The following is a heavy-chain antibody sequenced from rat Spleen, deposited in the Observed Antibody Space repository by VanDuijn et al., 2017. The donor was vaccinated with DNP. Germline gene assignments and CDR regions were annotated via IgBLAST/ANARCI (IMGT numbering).Heavy chain of an antibody. V-gene: IGHV2-34*01. CDR3: ARLTLY. D-gene: IGHD1-11*01. J-gene: IGHJ3*01. Sequence: QVQLKESGPGLVQPSETLSLTCTVSGFSLTSYSVSWVRQPSGKGPEWMGRMRYDGDTTNNSALKSRLSISRDTSKCQVFLKMQRLETEDTAMYFCARLTLYWCQGTLVTVSS. CDR2: MRYDGDT. CDR1: GFSLTSYS.